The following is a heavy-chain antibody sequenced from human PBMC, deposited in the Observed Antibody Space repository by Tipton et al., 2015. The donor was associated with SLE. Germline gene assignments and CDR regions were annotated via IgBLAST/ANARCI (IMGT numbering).Heavy chain of an antibody. J-gene: IGHJ4*02. CDR3: ARGYYGSGRD. CDR2: INHSGST. V-gene: IGHV4-38-2*01. Sequence: GLVKPSETLSLTCAVSGYSISSGYYWGWIRQPPGKGLEWIGEINHSGSTNYNPSLKSRVTISEDTSKKQFSLKLSSVTAADTAVYYCARGYYGSGRDWGQGTLVTVSS. CDR1: GYSISSGYY. D-gene: IGHD3-10*01.